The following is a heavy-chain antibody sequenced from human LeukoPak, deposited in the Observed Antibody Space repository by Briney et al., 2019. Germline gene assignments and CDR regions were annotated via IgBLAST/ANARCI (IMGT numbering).Heavy chain of an antibody. CDR2: ISAYNGNT. D-gene: IGHD2/OR15-2a*01. Sequence: ASVKVSCKASGYTFTSYGISWVRQAPGQGLEWMGWISAYNGNTNYAQKLQGRVTMTTDTSTSTAYMELWSLRPDDTAVYYCARYPTISGHYYFDYWGQGTLVTVSS. V-gene: IGHV1-18*01. J-gene: IGHJ4*02. CDR3: ARYPTISGHYYFDY. CDR1: GYTFTSYG.